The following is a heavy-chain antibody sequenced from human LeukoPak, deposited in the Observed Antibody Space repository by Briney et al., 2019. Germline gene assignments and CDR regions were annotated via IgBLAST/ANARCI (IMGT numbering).Heavy chain of an antibody. CDR1: GFTFSSYA. CDR3: AKDNRPKDIVVVVAARD. J-gene: IGHJ4*02. Sequence: PGGSLRLSCAASGFTFSSYAMSWVRQAPGKGLEWVSANSGSGGSTYYADSVKGRFTISRDNSKNTLYLQMNSLRAEDTAVYYCAKDNRPKDIVVVVAARDWGQGTLVTASS. D-gene: IGHD2-15*01. V-gene: IGHV3-23*01. CDR2: NSGSGGST.